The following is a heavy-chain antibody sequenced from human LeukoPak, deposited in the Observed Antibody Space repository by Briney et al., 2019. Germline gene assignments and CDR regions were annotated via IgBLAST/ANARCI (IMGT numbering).Heavy chain of an antibody. Sequence: SETLSLTCTVSGGSISSYYWSWIRQPPGKGLEWIGYIYYSGSTNYNPSLKSRVTISVDTSKNQFSLKLSSVTAADTAVYYCARGLYYFDYWGQGTLVTVSS. J-gene: IGHJ4*02. CDR2: IYYSGST. V-gene: IGHV4-59*12. CDR3: ARGLYYFDY. CDR1: GGSISSYY.